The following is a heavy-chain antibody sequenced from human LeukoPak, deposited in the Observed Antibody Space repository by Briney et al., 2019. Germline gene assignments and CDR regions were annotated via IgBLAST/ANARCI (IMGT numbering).Heavy chain of an antibody. D-gene: IGHD6-13*01. CDR2: IYYSGST. CDR3: ARVESSSWGLNYYYYYMDV. J-gene: IGHJ6*03. CDR1: GGSISSYY. Sequence: PSETLSLTCTVSGGSISSYYWSWIRQPPGKGLEWIGYIYYSGSTNYNPSLKSRVNISVDTSKNQFSLKLSSVTAADTAVYYCARVESSSWGLNYYYYYMDVWGKGTTVTVSS. V-gene: IGHV4-59*01.